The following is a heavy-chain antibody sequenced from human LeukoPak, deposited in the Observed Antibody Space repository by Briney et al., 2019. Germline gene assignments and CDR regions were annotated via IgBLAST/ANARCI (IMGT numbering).Heavy chain of an antibody. CDR1: GFTFSDAW. CDR3: ARDSSPRYSGYDWVF. Sequence: PGGSLRLSCAASGFTFSDAWMSWVRQAPGKGLEWLANINQDGSQTSYVDSVRGRFTVSRDNAKNSLYLQMNSLRADDTAVYYCARDSSPRYSGYDWVFWGRGTLVTVSS. J-gene: IGHJ4*02. CDR2: INQDGSQT. V-gene: IGHV3-7*01. D-gene: IGHD5-12*01.